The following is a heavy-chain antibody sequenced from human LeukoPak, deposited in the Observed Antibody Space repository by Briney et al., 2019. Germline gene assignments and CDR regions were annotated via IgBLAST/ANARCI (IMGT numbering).Heavy chain of an antibody. CDR2: ISFDGAGT. J-gene: IGHJ5*02. CDR1: GFTFSTYA. CDR3: AQLRDSMSMP. V-gene: IGHV3-23*01. Sequence: GGSLRLSCTASGFTFSTYAMIWVRQAPGKGLQWVSAISFDGAGTYYAASVKGRFTISRDNSKSTLYLQMNSLRAEDTAIDYCAQLRDSMSMPWGQGTRVTVSS. D-gene: IGHD2-2*01.